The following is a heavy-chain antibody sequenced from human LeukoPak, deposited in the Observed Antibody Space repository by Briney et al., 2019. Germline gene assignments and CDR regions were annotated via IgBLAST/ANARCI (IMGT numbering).Heavy chain of an antibody. J-gene: IGHJ6*02. CDR3: ARPIRSSSWTPYGMDV. V-gene: IGHV5-51*01. CDR2: IYPGGSDT. Sequence: GESLKISCKGSGYSFTSYWIGWVRQMPGKGLEWMGIIYPGGSDTRYSPSFQGQVTFSADKSISTAYLQWSSLKASDTAIYYCARPIRSSSWTPYGMDVWGQGTTVTVSS. CDR1: GYSFTSYW. D-gene: IGHD6-13*01.